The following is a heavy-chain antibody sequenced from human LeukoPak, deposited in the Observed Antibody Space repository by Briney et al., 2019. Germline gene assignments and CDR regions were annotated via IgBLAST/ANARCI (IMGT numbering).Heavy chain of an antibody. Sequence: GGSLRLSCATSGFTFSSYAMSWVRQAPGKGLEWVPTISGGGGSTWYADSVKGRFTISRDNSKNTLYLQMNSLRAEDTAVYYCAKQSGGPFYYFDYWGQGTLVTVSS. J-gene: IGHJ4*02. D-gene: IGHD4-23*01. V-gene: IGHV3-23*01. CDR2: ISGGGGST. CDR1: GFTFSSYA. CDR3: AKQSGGPFYYFDY.